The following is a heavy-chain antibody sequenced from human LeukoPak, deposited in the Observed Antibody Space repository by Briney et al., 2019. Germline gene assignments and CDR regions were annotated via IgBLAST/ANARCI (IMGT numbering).Heavy chain of an antibody. CDR3: ARVRAEYYDSSGLIDY. Sequence: PSQTLSLTCTVSGGSISSGGYYWSWIRQHPGKGLEWIGYIYYSGSTYYNPSLKSRVTISVDTSKNQFSLKLSSVTAADTAVYYCARVRAEYYDSSGLIDYWGQGTLVTVSS. CDR2: IYYSGST. V-gene: IGHV4-31*03. J-gene: IGHJ4*02. CDR1: GGSISSGGYY. D-gene: IGHD3-22*01.